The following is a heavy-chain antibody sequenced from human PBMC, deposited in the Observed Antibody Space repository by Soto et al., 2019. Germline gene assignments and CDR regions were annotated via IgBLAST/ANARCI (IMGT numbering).Heavy chain of an antibody. J-gene: IGHJ4*02. CDR2: INHSGST. Sequence: SETLSLTCAVYCGSFSGYYWSWIRQPPGKGLEWIGEINHSGSTNYNPSLKSRVTMSVDTSKNQFSLKLSSVTAADTAVYYCKRTSRFDCWGQGTLVTVSS. D-gene: IGHD6-6*01. CDR1: CGSFSGYY. CDR3: KRTSRFDC. V-gene: IGHV4-34*01.